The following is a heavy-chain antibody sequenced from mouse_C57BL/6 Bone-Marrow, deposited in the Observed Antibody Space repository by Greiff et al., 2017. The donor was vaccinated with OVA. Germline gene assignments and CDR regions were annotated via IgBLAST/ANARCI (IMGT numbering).Heavy chain of an antibody. D-gene: IGHD1-1*01. V-gene: IGHV14-3*01. CDR1: GFNIKNTY. CDR3: ARGGSSSSSAMNY. Sequence: VQLQQSVAELVRPGASVKLSCTASGFNIKNTYMHWVKQRPEQGLEWIGRIDPANGNTKYDQKFQGKATLTADTSSNTAYLQLSSLTSEDTAIYYCARGGSSSSSAMNYGGQGTPVTVSS. CDR2: IDPANGNT. J-gene: IGHJ4*01.